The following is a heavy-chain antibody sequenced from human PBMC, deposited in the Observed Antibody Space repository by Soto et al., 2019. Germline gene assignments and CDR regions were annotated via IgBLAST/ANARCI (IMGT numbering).Heavy chain of an antibody. CDR3: ARDRIVGVSTGDLDY. Sequence: PWGSLSLSCAASVFTFSIGWMSWVRPAPGKGLEWLANIKQDGSEKYYVDSVKGRFTISRDNAKNSLYLQMNSLRAEDTAVYYCARDRIVGVSTGDLDYWGQGTLVTVSS. J-gene: IGHJ4*02. CDR2: IKQDGSEK. CDR1: VFTFSIGW. D-gene: IGHD1-26*01. V-gene: IGHV3-7*03.